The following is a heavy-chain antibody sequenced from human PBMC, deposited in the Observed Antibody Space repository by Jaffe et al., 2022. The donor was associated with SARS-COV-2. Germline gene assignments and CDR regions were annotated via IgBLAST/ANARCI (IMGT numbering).Heavy chain of an antibody. CDR1: GGSFSGYY. CDR2: INHSGST. Sequence: QVQLQQWGAGLLKPSETLSLTCAVYGGSFSGYYWSWIRQPPGKGLEWIGEINHSGSTNYNPSLKSRVTISVDTSKNQFSLKLSSVTAADTAVYYCARGDYDILTGFRFDPWGQGTLVTVSS. J-gene: IGHJ5*02. D-gene: IGHD3-9*01. V-gene: IGHV4-34*01. CDR3: ARGDYDILTGFRFDP.